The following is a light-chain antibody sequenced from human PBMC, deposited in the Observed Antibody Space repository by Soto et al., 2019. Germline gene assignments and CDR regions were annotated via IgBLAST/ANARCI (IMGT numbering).Light chain of an antibody. CDR2: RAS. Sequence: EVVLTQSPATLYLSPGERATLPCRASQSVSRNLAWYQQKPGQAPRLLIYRASTRATGIPARFSGSGSGTDFSLSISSLQPEDFAVYYCQQRTDWHRTFGQGTKVEVK. V-gene: IGKV3-11*01. CDR1: QSVSRN. CDR3: QQRTDWHRT. J-gene: IGKJ1*01.